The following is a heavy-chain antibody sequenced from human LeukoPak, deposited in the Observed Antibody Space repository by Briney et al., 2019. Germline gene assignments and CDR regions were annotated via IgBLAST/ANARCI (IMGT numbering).Heavy chain of an antibody. Sequence: RASVKVSCKASDYTFTNYGISWVRQAPGQGLEWMGWISTYNGNTNYAQKLQGRVTMTTDTSTSTAYMELRNLTSDDTAVYYCARDCSSSSCYNVYWGQGTLVTVPS. J-gene: IGHJ4*02. D-gene: IGHD2-2*02. CDR1: DYTFTNYG. V-gene: IGHV1-18*01. CDR2: ISTYNGNT. CDR3: ARDCSSSSCYNVY.